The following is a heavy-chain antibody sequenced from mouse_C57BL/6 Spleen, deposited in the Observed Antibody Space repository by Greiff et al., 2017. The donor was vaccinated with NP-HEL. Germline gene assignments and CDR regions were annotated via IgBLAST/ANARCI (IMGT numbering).Heavy chain of an antibody. CDR3: TKIYYDYDGGPYYAMDY. J-gene: IGHJ4*01. D-gene: IGHD2-4*01. V-gene: IGHV1-15*01. CDR1: GYTFTDYE. CDR2: IDPETGGT. Sequence: QVQLQQSGAELVRPGASVTLSCKASGYTFTDYEMHWVKQTPVHGLEWIGAIDPETGGTAYNQKFKGQAILTADKSSSTAYMELRSLTSEDSAVYYCTKIYYDYDGGPYYAMDYWGQGTSVTVSS.